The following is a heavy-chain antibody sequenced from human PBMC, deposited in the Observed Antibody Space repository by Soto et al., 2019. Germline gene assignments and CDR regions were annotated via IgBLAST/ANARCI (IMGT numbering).Heavy chain of an antibody. CDR2: IVPTFASA. Sequence: QVPLEQSGTEVKKPGSSVKVSCKASGDTSNNYVVSWVRQAPGQGLEWMGGIVPTFASANYAQKFQGRDSITADESTSTVYMELNSLMSEDTAVYYCARSLSYYDFWSGYYPNGMDLWGQGTTVTVSS. V-gene: IGHV1-69*01. CDR3: ARSLSYYDFWSGYYPNGMDL. CDR1: GDTSNNYV. J-gene: IGHJ6*02. D-gene: IGHD3-3*01.